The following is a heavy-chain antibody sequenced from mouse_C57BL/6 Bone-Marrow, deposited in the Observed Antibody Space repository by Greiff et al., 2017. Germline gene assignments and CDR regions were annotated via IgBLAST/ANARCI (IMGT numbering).Heavy chain of an antibody. CDR2: INPNNGGT. V-gene: IGHV1-18*01. D-gene: IGHD1-1*01. Sequence: EVQLQQSGPELVKPGASVKIPCKASGYTFTDYNMDWVKQSHGKSLEWIGDINPNNGGTIYNQKFKGKATLTVDKSSSTAYMELRSLTSEDTAVYYCARWKDYGSSPPTAYFDVWGTGTTVTVSS. CDR1: GYTFTDYN. CDR3: ARWKDYGSSPPTAYFDV. J-gene: IGHJ1*03.